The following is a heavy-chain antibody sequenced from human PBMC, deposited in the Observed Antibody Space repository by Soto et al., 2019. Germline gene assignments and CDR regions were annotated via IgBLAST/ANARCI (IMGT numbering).Heavy chain of an antibody. CDR2: IKSKINGATI. Sequence: PGGSLRLSCAASGFTFNRAWMNWVRQTPGKGLEWVGRIKSKINGATIDYAAPVKGRFTISRDDSENTVSLEMNSLNTEDTAVYYCARGRLAAGGLDAWGKGTTVTVSS. J-gene: IGHJ6*04. CDR3: ARGRLAAGGLDA. D-gene: IGHD6-13*01. CDR1: GFTFNRAW. V-gene: IGHV3-15*07.